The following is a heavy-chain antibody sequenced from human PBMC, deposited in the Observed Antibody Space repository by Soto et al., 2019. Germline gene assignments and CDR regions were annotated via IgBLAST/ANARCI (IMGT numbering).Heavy chain of an antibody. CDR3: ARQWLVLLGAFDI. CDR2: IWYDGSNK. CDR1: GFTFSSYG. J-gene: IGHJ3*02. D-gene: IGHD6-19*01. Sequence: GGSLRLSCAASGFTFSSYGMHWVRQAPGKGLEWVAVIWYDGSNKYYADSVKGRFTISRDNSKNTLYLQMNSLRAEDTAVYYCARQWLVLLGAFDIWGQGTMVTVSS. V-gene: IGHV3-33*01.